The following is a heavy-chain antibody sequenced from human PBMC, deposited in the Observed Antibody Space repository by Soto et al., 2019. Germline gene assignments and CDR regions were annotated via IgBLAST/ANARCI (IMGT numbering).Heavy chain of an antibody. V-gene: IGHV3-15*01. Sequence: GGSLRLSCAASGFTFSDAWMSWVRQAPGKGLDWVGRIKSKSDGGTAEYAAPVRGRFTISRDDSKNTLYLQMNSLKTEDTAVYYCTTDMWSIAVVVGSTGYFKPWGQGTPVTVSS. CDR1: GFTFSDAW. J-gene: IGHJ5*02. CDR2: IKSKSDGGTA. CDR3: TTDMWSIAVVVGSTGYFKP. D-gene: IGHD2-15*01.